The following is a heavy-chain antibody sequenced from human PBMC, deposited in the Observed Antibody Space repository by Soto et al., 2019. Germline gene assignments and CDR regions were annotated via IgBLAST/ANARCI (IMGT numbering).Heavy chain of an antibody. CDR2: IYPGDSDT. CDR3: ARHPEGFGELLYLDY. J-gene: IGHJ4*02. V-gene: IGHV5-51*01. D-gene: IGHD3-10*01. CDR1: GYSFTSYW. Sequence: GESLKISCKGSGYSFTSYWIGWVRQMPGKGLEWMGIIYPGDSDTRYSPSFQGQVTISADKSISTAYLQWSSLKASDTAMYYCARHPEGFGELLYLDYWGQGTLVTVSS.